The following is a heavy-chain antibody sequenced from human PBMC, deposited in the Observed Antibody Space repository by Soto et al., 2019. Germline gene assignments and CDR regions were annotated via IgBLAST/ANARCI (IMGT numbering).Heavy chain of an antibody. Sequence: QVQLVESGGGVVQPGRSLRLSCAASGFTFSSYGMHWVRQAPGKGLEWVAFIWNDGSNKYYADSVKGRFTISRDNSKNTLYLQMNSLRAEDTAVYYCARDVRIYDSSGYSVGDFDSWGQGTLVTVSS. CDR3: ARDVRIYDSSGYSVGDFDS. J-gene: IGHJ4*02. D-gene: IGHD3-22*01. CDR1: GFTFSSYG. CDR2: IWNDGSNK. V-gene: IGHV3-33*01.